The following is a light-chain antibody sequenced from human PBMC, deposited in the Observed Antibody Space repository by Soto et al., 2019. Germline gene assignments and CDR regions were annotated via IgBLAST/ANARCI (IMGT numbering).Light chain of an antibody. V-gene: IGKV4-1*01. J-gene: IGKJ2*01. CDR2: WAS. CDR1: QSVLYSSNNKNY. CDR3: QQYYSTPYT. Sequence: DIVMTQSPDSLAVSLGERATINCKSSQSVLYSSNNKNYLAWYQQKPGQPPKLRIYWASTRESGVPDRFSGSGSGTDFTLTISSLQAEDVAVYYCQQYYSTPYTFGHGTKLEIK.